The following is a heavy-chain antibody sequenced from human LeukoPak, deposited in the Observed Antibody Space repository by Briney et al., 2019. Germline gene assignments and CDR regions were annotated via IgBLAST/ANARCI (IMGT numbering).Heavy chain of an antibody. D-gene: IGHD3-22*01. CDR3: AKDRGITMTLEAFDI. CDR1: GFTFSSYG. J-gene: IGHJ3*02. CDR2: ISYDGSNK. Sequence: GGSLRLSCAASGFTFSSYGMHWVRQAPGKGLEWVAVISYDGSNKYYADSVKGRFTISRDNSKNTLYLQMNSLRAEDTAVYYCAKDRGITMTLEAFDIWGQGTMVTVSS. V-gene: IGHV3-30*18.